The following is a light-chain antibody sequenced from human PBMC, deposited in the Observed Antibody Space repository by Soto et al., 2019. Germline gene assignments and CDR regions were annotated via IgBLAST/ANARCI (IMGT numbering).Light chain of an antibody. CDR1: QSVSNF. CDR3: QQYANSPIT. V-gene: IGKV3-11*01. J-gene: IGKJ5*01. Sequence: EIVLTQSPATLSLSPGPSPTLSCRASQSVSNFLAWYQHKPGQAPRLLIYDASVRATGIPARFSGSGSGTDFTLTINRLEPEDFAVYYCQQYANSPITFGQGTRLEIK. CDR2: DAS.